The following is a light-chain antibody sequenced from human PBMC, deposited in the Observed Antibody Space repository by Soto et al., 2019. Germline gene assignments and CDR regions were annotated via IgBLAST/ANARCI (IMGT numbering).Light chain of an antibody. CDR1: QSVSSN. Sequence: EIVMTQSPATLSVSPGERATLSCRASQSVSSNLAWYQQKPGQAPRLLIYGATTRATGIPARFSGSGSGTEFTLTISGLQSEDFAVYYCQQYNNWTATFGKRTKLEIK. CDR2: GAT. CDR3: QQYNNWTAT. J-gene: IGKJ2*01. V-gene: IGKV3-15*01.